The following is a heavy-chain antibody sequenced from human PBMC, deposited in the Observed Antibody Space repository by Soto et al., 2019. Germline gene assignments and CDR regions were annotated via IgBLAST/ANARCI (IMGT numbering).Heavy chain of an antibody. J-gene: IGHJ4*02. CDR3: AEDSYYHDSTGYYIFDY. CDR1: GLTFSNYG. V-gene: IGHV3-30*18. CDR2: ISYDGSNE. Sequence: QVQLVESGGGVVQPGGSLRLSCAASGLTFSNYGMHWVRQAPGKGLEWVAHISYDGSNEHYVDSVKGRFTISRDNSKNTLYLQMTSRRAEDTAVYYCAEDSYYHDSTGYYIFDYWGQGTLVTVSS. D-gene: IGHD3-22*01.